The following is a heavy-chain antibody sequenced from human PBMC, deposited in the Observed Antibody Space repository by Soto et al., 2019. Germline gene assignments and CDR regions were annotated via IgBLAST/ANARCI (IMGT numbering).Heavy chain of an antibody. D-gene: IGHD3-22*01. Sequence: GGSLRLSCAASGFTFSTYGMHWVRQAPGKGLEWVALIWYDGTNKYYAASVRGRFTISRDNSKNALYLQMNSLRAEDTAVYCCAKDRDSSALEYWGQGTLVTVSS. CDR3: AKDRDSSALEY. CDR1: GFTFSTYG. V-gene: IGHV3-33*06. CDR2: IWYDGTNK. J-gene: IGHJ4*02.